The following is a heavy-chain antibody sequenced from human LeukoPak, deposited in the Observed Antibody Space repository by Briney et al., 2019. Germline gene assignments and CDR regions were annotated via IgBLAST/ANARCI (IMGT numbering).Heavy chain of an antibody. J-gene: IGHJ1*01. CDR1: GFTFSSYW. V-gene: IGHV3-74*01. Sequence: GGSLRLSCAASGFTFSSYWMHWVRHAPGKGLVWVSRIRSDGSSTTYADSVKGRFTISRDNAKNSLYLQMNSLRAEDTAVYYCARGGTLEYFQHWGQGTLVTVSS. CDR2: IRSDGSST. CDR3: ARGGTLEYFQH.